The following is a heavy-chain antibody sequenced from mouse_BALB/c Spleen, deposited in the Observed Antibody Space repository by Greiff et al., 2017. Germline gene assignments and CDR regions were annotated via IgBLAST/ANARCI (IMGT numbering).Heavy chain of an antibody. CDR2: ISSGGST. CDR1: GFTFSSYA. Sequence: EVHLVESGGGLVKPGGSLKLSCAASGFTFSSYAMSWVRQTPEKRLEWVASISSGGSTYYPDSVKGRFTISRDNARNILYLQMSSLRSEDTAMYYCARDYGTGLDYWGQGTTLTVSS. CDR3: ARDYGTGLDY. D-gene: IGHD1-2*01. V-gene: IGHV5-6-5*01. J-gene: IGHJ2*01.